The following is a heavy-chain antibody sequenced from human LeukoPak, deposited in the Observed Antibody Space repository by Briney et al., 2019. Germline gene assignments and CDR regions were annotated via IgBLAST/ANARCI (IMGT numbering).Heavy chain of an antibody. CDR2: IIPIFGTA. CDR1: GGTFSSYA. CDR3: ARGGDYGDSSDAFDI. J-gene: IGHJ3*02. Sequence: SVKVSCKASGGTFSSYAISWVRQAPGQGLEWMGGIIPIFGTANYAQKFQGRVTITADESTSTAYMELSSLRSEDTAVHYCARGGDYGDSSDAFDIWGQGTMVTVSS. V-gene: IGHV1-69*13. D-gene: IGHD4-17*01.